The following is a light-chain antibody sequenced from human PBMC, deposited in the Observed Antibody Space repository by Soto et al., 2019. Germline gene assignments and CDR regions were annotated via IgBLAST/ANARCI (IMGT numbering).Light chain of an antibody. CDR1: QSVSSY. CDR2: DAS. CDR3: QQRSNWPPYT. V-gene: IGKV3-11*01. J-gene: IGKJ2*01. Sequence: EIVLTQSPATLSLSPGERATLSCRASQSVSSYLAWYQQKPGQAPRLLIYDASNRATGIPARFRGSGSRTDFPLTISSLEPEDFAVYYCQQRSNWPPYTFGQGTKLEIK.